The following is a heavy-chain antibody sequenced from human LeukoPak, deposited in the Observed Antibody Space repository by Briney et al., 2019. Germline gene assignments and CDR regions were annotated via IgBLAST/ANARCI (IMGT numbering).Heavy chain of an antibody. Sequence: GGSLRVSCAASGFTFSLYWMNWVRQAPGKGLEWVANIKEDGSKKYYVESVKGRFTISRDNAKNSVFLQMNTLRADDTAIYYCARATRDDFGDVHDAFDVWGQGTMVAVSS. CDR1: GFTFSLYW. D-gene: IGHD4-17*01. CDR2: IKEDGSKK. V-gene: IGHV3-7*02. CDR3: ARATRDDFGDVHDAFDV. J-gene: IGHJ3*01.